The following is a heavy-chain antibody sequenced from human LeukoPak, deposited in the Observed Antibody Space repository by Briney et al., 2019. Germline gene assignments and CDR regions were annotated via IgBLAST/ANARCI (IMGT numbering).Heavy chain of an antibody. D-gene: IGHD5-18*01. V-gene: IGHV1-2*02. CDR1: GYTFTGYY. J-gene: IGHJ4*02. CDR3: ARGIYSYGYSSYFDY. CDR2: INPNSGGT. Sequence: ASVKVSCKASGYTFTGYYMHWVRQAPGQGLEWMGWINPNSGGTNYAQKFQGRVTMTRDTSISTAYMELSRLRSDDTAVYYCARGIYSYGYSSYFDYWGQGTLVTVSS.